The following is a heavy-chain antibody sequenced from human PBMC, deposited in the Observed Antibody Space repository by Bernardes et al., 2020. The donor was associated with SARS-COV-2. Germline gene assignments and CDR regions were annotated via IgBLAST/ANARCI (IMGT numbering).Heavy chain of an antibody. CDR3: AKDIDESGFGELLS. Sequence: GGSLRLSCAASGFTFDDYTMHWVRQAPGKGLEWVSLISWDGGSTYYADSVKGRFTISRDNSKNSLYLQMNSLRTEDTALYYCAKDIDESGFGELLSWGQGTLVTVSS. J-gene: IGHJ4*02. CDR1: GFTFDDYT. D-gene: IGHD3-10*01. V-gene: IGHV3-43*01. CDR2: ISWDGGST.